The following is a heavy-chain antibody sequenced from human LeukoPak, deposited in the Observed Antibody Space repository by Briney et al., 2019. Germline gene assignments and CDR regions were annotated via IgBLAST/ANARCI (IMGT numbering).Heavy chain of an antibody. D-gene: IGHD3-3*01. CDR3: ATDFWCGYYYPTGFGADAFDI. J-gene: IGHJ3*02. Sequence: ASVKVSCKASGYTFTSYDINWVRQATGQGLEWMGWMNPNSGNTGYAQKFQGRVTMTRNTSISTAYMELSSLRSEDTAVYYCATDFWCGYYYPTGFGADAFDIWGQGTMVTVSS. V-gene: IGHV1-8*01. CDR2: MNPNSGNT. CDR1: GYTFTSYD.